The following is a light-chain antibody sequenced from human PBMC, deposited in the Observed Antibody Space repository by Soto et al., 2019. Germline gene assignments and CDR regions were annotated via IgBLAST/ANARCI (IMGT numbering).Light chain of an antibody. CDR3: LKYSSVPF. J-gene: IGKJ3*01. CDR2: AAS. Sequence: DIPMTQSPTSLSASVGDRVTITCRASQGIRNFVAWYQQKPGKAPKLLIYAASTLQSGVPSRFSGSGSWTDFTLTINSLQPEDVATYPGLKYSSVPFFGPGTKVEIK. CDR1: QGIRNF. V-gene: IGKV1-27*01.